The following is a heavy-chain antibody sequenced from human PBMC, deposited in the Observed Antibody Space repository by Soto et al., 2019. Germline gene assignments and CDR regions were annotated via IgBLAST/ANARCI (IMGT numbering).Heavy chain of an antibody. V-gene: IGHV3-23*01. CDR2: ISVSDPGT. Sequence: EVQLLESGGGLEQPGGSLRLSCAASGFTFGSHDMSWVRQAPGKALVWVSSISVSDPGTYYADSVKGRFTASRDISQKTLFLQRDSRRAEDTALYYFTKGTWLDIWGQGTMVTAAS. CDR1: GFTFGSHD. CDR3: TKGTWLDI. D-gene: IGHD6-19*01. J-gene: IGHJ3*02.